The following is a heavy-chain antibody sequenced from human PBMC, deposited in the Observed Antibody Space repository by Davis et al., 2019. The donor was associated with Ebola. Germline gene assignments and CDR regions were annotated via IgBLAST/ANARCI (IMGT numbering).Heavy chain of an antibody. CDR2: ISNDGSST. CDR3: ARAYAYGMDV. Sequence: PGGSLRLSCAASGFTFSSYWMYWVRQAPGKGLVWVSRISNDGSSTNYADSVKGRFTISRDNAKNTLYLQRNRLRAEDTAVYYCARAYAYGMDVWGKGTTVTVSS. V-gene: IGHV3-74*01. D-gene: IGHD4-17*01. J-gene: IGHJ6*04. CDR1: GFTFSSYW.